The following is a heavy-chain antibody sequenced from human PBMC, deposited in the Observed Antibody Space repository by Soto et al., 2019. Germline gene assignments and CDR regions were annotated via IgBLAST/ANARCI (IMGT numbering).Heavy chain of an antibody. CDR3: AKGTPVVAAVDWFDP. CDR1: GFTFADYA. J-gene: IGHJ5*02. D-gene: IGHD2-15*01. Sequence: EVQLLESGGGLVQPGGSLRLSCAASGFTFADYAMTWVRQAPGKGLEWVSAISGSGGSTYYADSVKGRFTISRDNSKNTLYLPMHSLRAEDTAVYYCAKGTPVVAAVDWFDPWGQGTLVTVSS. CDR2: ISGSGGST. V-gene: IGHV3-23*01.